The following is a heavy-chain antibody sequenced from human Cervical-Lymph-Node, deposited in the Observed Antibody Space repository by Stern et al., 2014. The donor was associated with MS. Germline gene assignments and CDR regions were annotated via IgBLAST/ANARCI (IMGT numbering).Heavy chain of an antibody. D-gene: IGHD2-21*01. Sequence: EVQLVESGGGLVQPGRSLRLSCVASGFTFDDYAMHWVRPAPGKGLEWVSSINWNSGSRAYADSVKGRFTISRDNAQNSLFLQMNSLSAEDTAFYYCARAYGGTYYYDFWGQGTLVTVSS. CDR2: INWNSGSR. CDR1: GFTFDDYA. V-gene: IGHV3-9*01. CDR3: ARAYGGTYYYDF. J-gene: IGHJ4*02.